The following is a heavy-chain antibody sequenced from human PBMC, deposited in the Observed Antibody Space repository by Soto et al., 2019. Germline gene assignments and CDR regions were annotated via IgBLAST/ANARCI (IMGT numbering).Heavy chain of an antibody. CDR1: GFTFSMYV. V-gene: IGHV3-30-3*01. J-gene: IGHJ4*02. D-gene: IGHD1-26*01. Sequence: QVQLVESGGGVVQPGRSPRLSCAASGFTFSMYVMHWVRQAPGKGLEWVAVMAYDGNREYYGYSVKGRFFVSRDNSKNTLYLQMNSLRPEDTAVYYCARVGGSFYGSWDSWGQGALVTVSS. CDR3: ARVGGSFYGSWDS. CDR2: MAYDGNRE.